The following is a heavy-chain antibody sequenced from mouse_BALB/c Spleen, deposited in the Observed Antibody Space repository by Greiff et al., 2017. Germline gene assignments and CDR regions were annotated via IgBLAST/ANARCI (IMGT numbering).Heavy chain of an antibody. CDR2: ISYSGST. CDR3: ARPSIHYYGYGAMDY. Sequence: EVQVVESGPSLVKPSQTLSLTCSVTGDSITSGYWNWIRKFPGNKLEYMGYISYSGSTYYNPSLKSRISITRDTSKNQYYLQLNSVTTEDTATYYCARPSIHYYGYGAMDYWGQGTSVTVSS. D-gene: IGHD1-2*01. CDR1: GDSITSGY. V-gene: IGHV3-8*02. J-gene: IGHJ4*01.